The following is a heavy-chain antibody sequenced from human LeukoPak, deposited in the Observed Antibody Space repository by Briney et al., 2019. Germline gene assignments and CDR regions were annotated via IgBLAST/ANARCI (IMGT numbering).Heavy chain of an antibody. D-gene: IGHD3-22*01. CDR2: ISSSGSTI. Sequence: EWVSYISSSGSTIYYADSVKGGFTISRDSAKNSLYLQMNSLRAEDTAVYYCARSDDSSGYWGQGTLVTVSS. J-gene: IGHJ4*02. V-gene: IGHV3-11*01. CDR3: ARSDDSSGY.